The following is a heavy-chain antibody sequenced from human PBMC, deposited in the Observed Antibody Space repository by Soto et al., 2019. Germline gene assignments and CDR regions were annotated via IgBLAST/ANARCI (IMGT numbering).Heavy chain of an antibody. CDR1: GFTFSSYG. V-gene: IGHV3-33*01. CDR3: ARAYCGGDCYSLFY. Sequence: QVQLVESGGGVVQPGRSLRLSCAASGFTFSSYGMHWVRQAPGKGLEWVAVIWYDGSNKYYADSGKGRFTISRDNSKNPLYLQMNSLRAEDTAVYYCARAYCGGDCYSLFYWGQGTLVTVSS. D-gene: IGHD2-21*02. J-gene: IGHJ4*02. CDR2: IWYDGSNK.